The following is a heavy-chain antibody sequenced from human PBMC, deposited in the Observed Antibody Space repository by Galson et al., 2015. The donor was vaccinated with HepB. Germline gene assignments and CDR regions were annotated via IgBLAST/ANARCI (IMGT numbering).Heavy chain of an antibody. Sequence: PLSLSCAACGFTVSSYWMHWVRQARGKGLVWVSRINSDGSSTSYADAVKGRFTISRDNAKNTLYLQMNSLRAEDTAVYYCARDNGDSSVHWGQGTLVTVSS. CDR3: ARDNGDSSVH. CDR1: GFTVSSYW. D-gene: IGHD3-22*01. CDR2: INSDGSST. J-gene: IGHJ4*02. V-gene: IGHV3-74*01.